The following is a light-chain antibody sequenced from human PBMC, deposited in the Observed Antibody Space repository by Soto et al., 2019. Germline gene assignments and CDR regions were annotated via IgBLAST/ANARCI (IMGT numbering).Light chain of an antibody. CDR2: LNSDGSH. CDR1: SGHSSYA. V-gene: IGLV4-69*01. CDR3: QTWDTGSKV. Sequence: QPVLTQSPSASASLGASVKLTCTLSSGHSSYAIAWHQQQPEKGPRYLMKLNSDGSHSKGDGIPDRFSGSSSGAERYLTISSLQSEDEADYYCQTWDTGSKVFGGGTQLTVL. J-gene: IGLJ2*01.